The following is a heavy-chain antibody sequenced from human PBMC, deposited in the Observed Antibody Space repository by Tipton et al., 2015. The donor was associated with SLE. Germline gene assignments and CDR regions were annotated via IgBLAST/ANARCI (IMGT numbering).Heavy chain of an antibody. CDR3: VRSYDY. Sequence: TLSLTCTVSGYSISSGYYWGWIRQPPGKGLEWIECIYHSGSTYYNPSLKSRVSISVDTSKNRFSLKLSSVTAADTAVYYCVRSYDYWGQGTLVTVSS. D-gene: IGHD1-26*01. CDR2: IYHSGST. CDR1: GYSISSGYY. V-gene: IGHV4-38-2*02. J-gene: IGHJ4*02.